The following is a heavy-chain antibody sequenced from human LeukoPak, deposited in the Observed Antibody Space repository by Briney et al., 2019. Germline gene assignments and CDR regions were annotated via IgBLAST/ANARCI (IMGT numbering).Heavy chain of an antibody. Sequence: SETLSLTCTVSGGSINTYYWSWIRQPPGKGLEWIGYIYYSGSTNYNPSLKSRVTISVDTSKNQFSLKLSSVTAADTAVYYCARDLRRWELDLAGGFDPWGQGTLVTVSS. D-gene: IGHD1-26*01. J-gene: IGHJ5*02. CDR2: IYYSGST. V-gene: IGHV4-59*01. CDR3: ARDLRRWELDLAGGFDP. CDR1: GGSINTYY.